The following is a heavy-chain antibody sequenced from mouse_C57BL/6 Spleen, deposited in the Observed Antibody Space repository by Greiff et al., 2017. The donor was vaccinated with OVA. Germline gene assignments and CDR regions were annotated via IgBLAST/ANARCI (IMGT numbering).Heavy chain of an antibody. Sequence: QVQLQQSGAELVRPGTSVKVSCKASGYAFTNYLIEWVKQRTGQGLEWIGVINPGSGGTNYNEKFKGKATLTADKSSSTAYMQLSSLTSEDSAVYFCARGDYGARFAYWGQGTLVTVSA. CDR3: ARGDYGARFAY. D-gene: IGHD1-1*01. J-gene: IGHJ3*01. V-gene: IGHV1-54*01. CDR2: INPGSGGT. CDR1: GYAFTNYL.